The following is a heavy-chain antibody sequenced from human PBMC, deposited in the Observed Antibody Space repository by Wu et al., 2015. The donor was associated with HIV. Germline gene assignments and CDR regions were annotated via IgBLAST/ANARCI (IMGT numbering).Heavy chain of an antibody. Sequence: QVQLQESGPGLVKPSETLSLTCTVSGGSIRRHNWNWIRQSPGKGLEWIGYIYHSGSTNYNPSLKSRVTISVDTSKNQFSLKLNSVTAADTAVYYCARGPARGSWFGEGGYYYYYGMDVWGQGTTVTVSS. CDR3: ARGPARGSWFGEGGYYYYYGMDV. CDR1: GGSIRRHN. D-gene: IGHD3-10*01. CDR2: IYHSGST. V-gene: IGHV4-59*11. J-gene: IGHJ6*02.